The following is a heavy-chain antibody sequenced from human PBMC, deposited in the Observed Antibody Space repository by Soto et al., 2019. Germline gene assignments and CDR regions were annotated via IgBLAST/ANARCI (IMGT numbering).Heavy chain of an antibody. CDR2: ISGSGYNT. J-gene: IGHJ4*02. CDR3: AKDLEGSGYDSGNDY. CDR1: GFTFTNYA. V-gene: IGHV3-23*01. Sequence: EVKLLESGGGLVQPGGSLRLACAASGFTFTNYAMSWVHQAPGRGLEWVSSISGSGYNTYYPDSVKGRFTISRDNPKNTLYREMNSLRAEDTAIYYCAKDLEGSGYDSGNDYWGQGTLVTVSS. D-gene: IGHD5-12*01.